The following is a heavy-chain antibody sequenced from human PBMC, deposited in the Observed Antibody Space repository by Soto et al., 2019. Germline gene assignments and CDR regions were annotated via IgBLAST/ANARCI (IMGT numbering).Heavy chain of an antibody. Sequence: PGGSLRLSCAASGFTFSSYAMSWVRQAPGKGLEWVSAISGSGGSTYYADSVKGRFTISRDNSKNTLYLQMNSLRAEDTAVYYCAKDGHRYCSSTSCYTYYYYGMDVWGQGTTVTVSS. CDR1: GFTFSSYA. CDR2: ISGSGGST. J-gene: IGHJ6*02. V-gene: IGHV3-23*01. D-gene: IGHD2-2*02. CDR3: AKDGHRYCSSTSCYTYYYYGMDV.